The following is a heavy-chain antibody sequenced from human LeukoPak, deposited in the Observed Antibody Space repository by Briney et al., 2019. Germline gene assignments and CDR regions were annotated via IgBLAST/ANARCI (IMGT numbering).Heavy chain of an antibody. V-gene: IGHV3-53*01. CDR2: IYSDNT. CDR3: ARRAGAYSHPYDY. Sequence: GGSLRLSCTVSGFTVSSNSMSWARQAPGKGLEWVSLIYSDNTHYSDSVKGRFTISRDNSKNTLYLQMNSLRAEDTAVYYCARRAGAYSHPYDYWGQGTLVTVSS. CDR1: GFTVSSNS. J-gene: IGHJ4*02. D-gene: IGHD4/OR15-4a*01.